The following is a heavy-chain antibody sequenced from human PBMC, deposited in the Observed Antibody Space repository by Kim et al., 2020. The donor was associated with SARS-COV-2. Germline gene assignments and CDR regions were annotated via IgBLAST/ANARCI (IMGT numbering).Heavy chain of an antibody. D-gene: IGHD3-22*01. Sequence: GGSLRLSCAASGFTFSSYGMHWVRQAPGKGLEWVAVISYDGSNKYYADSVKGRFTISRDNSKNTLYLQMNSLRAEDTAVYYCAKNTMIVVVTPSTPDYWGQGTLVTVSS. CDR2: ISYDGSNK. V-gene: IGHV3-30*18. J-gene: IGHJ4*02. CDR3: AKNTMIVVVTPSTPDY. CDR1: GFTFSSYG.